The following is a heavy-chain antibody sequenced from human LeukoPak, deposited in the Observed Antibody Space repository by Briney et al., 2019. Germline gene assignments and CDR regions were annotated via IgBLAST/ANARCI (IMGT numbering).Heavy chain of an antibody. Sequence: SETLSLTCAVYGGSFSGYYWSWIRQPPGKGLEWIGEISHSGSTNYNPSLKSRVTISVDTSKNQFSLKLSSVTAADTAVYYCARGSQWLVRYYYYGMDVWGQGTTVTVSS. CDR3: ARGSQWLVRYYYYGMDV. V-gene: IGHV4-34*01. CDR2: ISHSGST. J-gene: IGHJ6*02. CDR1: GGSFSGYY. D-gene: IGHD6-19*01.